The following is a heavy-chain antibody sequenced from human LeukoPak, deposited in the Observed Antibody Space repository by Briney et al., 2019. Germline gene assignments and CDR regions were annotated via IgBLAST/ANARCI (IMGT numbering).Heavy chain of an antibody. CDR1: GFDYSTFS. J-gene: IGHJ1*01. CDR3: PIIPEY. D-gene: IGHD2-2*01. Sequence: GGSLTLFCAPSGFDYSTFSMLWLRPTPGKGGAFVSSMSKSDDETSHGHDVKGRFTISRDNIKNTADLEMGFLRVDDTGIYYYPIIPEYWGQGTVVTVSS. V-gene: IGHV3-64*01. CDR2: MSKSDDET.